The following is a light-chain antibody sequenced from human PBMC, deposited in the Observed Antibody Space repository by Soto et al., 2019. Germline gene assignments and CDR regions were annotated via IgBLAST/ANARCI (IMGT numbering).Light chain of an antibody. CDR1: QSVSNN. CDR3: QQYNDWPPL. J-gene: IGKJ4*01. Sequence: EVVMTQSPATLSVSPGERATLSCRASQSVSNNLAWYQQKPGQAPRLLLYGASTRATGIPARFSGSGSGTEFTLTIGSLQSEDFAVYYCQQYNDWPPLFGGGTKVDIK. V-gene: IGKV3-15*01. CDR2: GAS.